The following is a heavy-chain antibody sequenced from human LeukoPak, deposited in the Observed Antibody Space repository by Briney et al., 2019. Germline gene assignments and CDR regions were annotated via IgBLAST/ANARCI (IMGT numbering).Heavy chain of an antibody. CDR1: GFTFSNHY. V-gene: IGHV3-74*01. J-gene: IGHJ6*02. CDR2: TDPNGRYT. CDR3: VRGSTDWNGMDV. Sequence: PGGSLRLSCAASGFTFSNHYMHWVRQAPGKGLVSVSRTDPNGRYTSYADSVKGRFTISRDNAKNTLYLQMNTLGAEDTALYYCVRGSTDWNGMDVWGQGTAVTVSS. D-gene: IGHD6-19*01.